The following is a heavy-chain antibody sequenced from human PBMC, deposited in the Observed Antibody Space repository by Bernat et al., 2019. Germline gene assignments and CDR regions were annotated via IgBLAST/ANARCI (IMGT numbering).Heavy chain of an antibody. CDR1: GFTFTSSA. D-gene: IGHD2-21*02. J-gene: IGHJ6*02. CDR3: AADPLAYCGGDCYSNYYYYYGMDV. V-gene: IGHV1-58*02. CDR2: IVVGSGNT. Sequence: QMQLVQSGPEVKKPGTSVKVSCKASGFTFTSSAMQWVRQARGQRLEWIGWIVVGSGNTNYAQKFQERVTITRDMSTSTAYMELSSLGSEDTAVYYCAADPLAYCGGDCYSNYYYYYGMDVWGQGTTVTVSS.